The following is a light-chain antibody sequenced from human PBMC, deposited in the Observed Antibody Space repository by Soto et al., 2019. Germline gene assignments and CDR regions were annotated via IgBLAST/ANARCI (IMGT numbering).Light chain of an antibody. CDR3: QQYAVSPRT. CDR1: QNLGTLY. CDR2: SAS. Sequence: LTLFPSTLSLSLGERGTLSCRASQNLGTLYLAWFQQKSGQAPRLLIYSASRRATGIPDRFTGSGSGTDFTLTIYSVEPEDFAVYFCQQYAVSPRTFGQGTKVEIK. V-gene: IGKV3-20*01. J-gene: IGKJ1*01.